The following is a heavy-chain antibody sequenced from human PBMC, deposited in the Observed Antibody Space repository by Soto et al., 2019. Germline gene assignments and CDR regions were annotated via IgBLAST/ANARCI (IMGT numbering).Heavy chain of an antibody. CDR3: ARSPTYYYDSSGYYFFDY. J-gene: IGHJ4*02. CDR1: GGSISSYY. CDR2: IYYSGST. Sequence: LSLTCTVSGGSISSYYWSWIRQPPGKGLEWIGYIYYSGSTNYNPSLKSRVTISVDTSKNQFSLKLSSVTAADTAVYYCARSPTYYYDSSGYYFFDYWGQGTLVTVSS. D-gene: IGHD3-22*01. V-gene: IGHV4-59*01.